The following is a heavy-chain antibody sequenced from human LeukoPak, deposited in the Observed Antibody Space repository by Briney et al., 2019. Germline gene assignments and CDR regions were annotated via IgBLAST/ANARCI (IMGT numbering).Heavy chain of an antibody. CDR2: ISSSGSTI. V-gene: IGHV3-48*03. J-gene: IGHJ4*02. CDR3: ARDPYYSGYYYFDY. D-gene: IGHD3-22*01. Sequence: GGSLRLSCAASGFTFSSYEMNWVHQAPGKGLEWVSYISSSGSTIYYADSVKGRFTISRDNAKNSLYLQMNSLRAEDTAVYYCARDPYYSGYYYFDYWGQGTLVTVSS. CDR1: GFTFSSYE.